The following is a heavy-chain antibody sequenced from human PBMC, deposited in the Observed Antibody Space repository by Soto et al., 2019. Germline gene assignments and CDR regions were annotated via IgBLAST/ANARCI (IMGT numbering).Heavy chain of an antibody. CDR2: IIPIFGTA. V-gene: IGHV1-69*13. CDR1: GGTFSSYA. CDR3: ARGNYYVGPRFDY. J-gene: IGHJ4*02. D-gene: IGHD1-26*01. Sequence: ASVKVSCKASGGTFSSYAISWVRQAPGQGLERMGGIIPIFGTANYAQKYQGRVTITADESTSTAYMELSSLRSEDTAVYYCARGNYYVGPRFDYWGQGTLVTVSS.